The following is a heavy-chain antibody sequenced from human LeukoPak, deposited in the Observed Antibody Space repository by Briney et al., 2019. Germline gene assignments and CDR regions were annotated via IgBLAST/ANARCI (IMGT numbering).Heavy chain of an antibody. CDR1: GFTFSSYW. D-gene: IGHD2-15*01. Sequence: PGGSLRLSCAASGFTFSSYWMSWVRQAPGKGLEWVANINQDGSEKYYVDSVKGRFTISRDNAKNSLYLQMNSLRAEDTAVYYCARYPFDCSGGSCYDYYYGMDVWGQGTTVTVSS. J-gene: IGHJ6*02. CDR3: ARYPFDCSGGSCYDYYYGMDV. V-gene: IGHV3-7*01. CDR2: INQDGSEK.